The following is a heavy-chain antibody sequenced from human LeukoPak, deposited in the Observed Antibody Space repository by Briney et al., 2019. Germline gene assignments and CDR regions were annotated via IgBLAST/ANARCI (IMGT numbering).Heavy chain of an antibody. CDR2: IKQDGSEK. D-gene: IGHD3-9*01. Sequence: GGSLRLSCVHSGVTFSSYWMSWVRQAQGKGLEWVANIKQDGSEKFHVDSVRGRFTVSRDNAKRSLYLQMNSLRAEDTAVYYCARDYPGFPDDIRQADRFDYWGQGTQVTVSS. J-gene: IGHJ4*02. V-gene: IGHV3-7*05. CDR3: ARDYPGFPDDIRQADRFDY. CDR1: GVTFSSYW.